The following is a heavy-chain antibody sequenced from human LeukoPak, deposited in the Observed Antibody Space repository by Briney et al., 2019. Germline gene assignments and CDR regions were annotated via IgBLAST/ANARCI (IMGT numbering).Heavy chain of an antibody. CDR1: GCRFDDYG. V-gene: IGHV3-20*01. D-gene: IGHD3-3*01. CDR2: INWDGGLA. J-gene: IGHJ4*02. Sequence: GGGLRVSCAASGCRFDDYGLSWVRQGPGEGLWGVSGINWDGGLAAYAHSVKGPFTISRANAKNSLYLQLNSLRAEDTALYHCARGRGGTSDYYPSYFDYCGQGALVMVSS. CDR3: ARGRGGTSDYYPSYFDY.